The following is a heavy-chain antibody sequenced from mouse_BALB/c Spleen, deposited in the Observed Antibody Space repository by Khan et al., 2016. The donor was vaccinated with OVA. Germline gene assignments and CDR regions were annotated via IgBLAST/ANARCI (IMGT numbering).Heavy chain of an antibody. CDR3: TRRNWDVAWFAY. J-gene: IGHJ3*01. V-gene: IGHV1-5*01. CDR1: GYTFTSYW. Sequence: EVQLQQSGTVLARPGASVKMSCKASGYTFTSYWMHWVKQRPGQGLEWIGDIYPGNTDTNYNQQFKGKAKLTAVTSTSTAYMELSSLTNEDSAVYYCTRRNWDVAWFAYWGQGTLVTVSA. D-gene: IGHD4-1*01. CDR2: IYPGNTDT.